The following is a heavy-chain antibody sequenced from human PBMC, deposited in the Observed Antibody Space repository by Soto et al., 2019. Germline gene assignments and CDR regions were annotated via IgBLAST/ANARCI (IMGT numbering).Heavy chain of an antibody. CDR3: ARTARFLEWSEYYFAY. D-gene: IGHD3-3*01. J-gene: IGHJ4*02. CDR1: GGSISSGGYY. V-gene: IGHV4-31*03. Sequence: SETLSLTCTVSGGSISSGGYYWSWIRQHPGKGLEWIGYIYYSGSTYYNPSLKSRVTISVDTSKNQFSLKLSSVTAADTAVYYCARTARFLEWSEYYFAYWGQGTLVTVSS. CDR2: IYYSGST.